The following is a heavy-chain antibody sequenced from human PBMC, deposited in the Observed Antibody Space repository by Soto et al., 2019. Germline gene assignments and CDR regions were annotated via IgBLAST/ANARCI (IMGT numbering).Heavy chain of an antibody. CDR3: ARDLRLTEGFWSGNPIGAFEY. V-gene: IGHV1-3*01. CDR2: INAGNGNT. J-gene: IGHJ4*02. CDR1: GYTFTSYA. Sequence: GASVKVSCKASGYTFTSYAMHWVRQAPGQRLEWMGWINAGNGNTKYSQKFQVRVTITRDTSASTAYMELSNLRSEDTAVYYCARDLRLTEGFWSGNPIGAFEYWGQGALVTVSS. D-gene: IGHD3-3*01.